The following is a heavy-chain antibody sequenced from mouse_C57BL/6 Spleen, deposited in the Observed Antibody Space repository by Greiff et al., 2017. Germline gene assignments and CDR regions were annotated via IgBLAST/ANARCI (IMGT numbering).Heavy chain of an antibody. Sequence: DVKLVESGGGLVKPGGSLKLSCAASGFTFSSYAMSWVRQTPEKRLEWVATISDGGSYTYYPDNVKGRFTISRDNAKNNLYLQMRHLKSEDTAMYYCARDRDFITDFDVWGTGTTVTVSS. CDR2: ISDGGSYT. V-gene: IGHV5-4*01. D-gene: IGHD1-1*01. J-gene: IGHJ1*03. CDR3: ARDRDFITDFDV. CDR1: GFTFSSYA.